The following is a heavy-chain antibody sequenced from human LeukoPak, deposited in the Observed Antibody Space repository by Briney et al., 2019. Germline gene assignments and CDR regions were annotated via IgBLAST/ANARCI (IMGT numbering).Heavy chain of an antibody. V-gene: IGHV3-48*01. CDR1: GFTFSSYS. CDR2: ISSSSSTI. J-gene: IGHJ4*02. D-gene: IGHD3-22*01. Sequence: GGSLRLSCAASGFTFSSYSMSWVRQAPGKGLEWVSYISSSSSTIYYADSVKGRFTISRDNAKNSLYLQMNSLRAEDTAVYYCARDSGYYTGFFDYWGQGTLVTVSS. CDR3: ARDSGYYTGFFDY.